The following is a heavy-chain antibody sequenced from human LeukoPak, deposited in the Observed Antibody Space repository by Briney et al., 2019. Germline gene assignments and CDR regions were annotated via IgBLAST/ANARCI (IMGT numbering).Heavy chain of an antibody. CDR3: ARGRGNYYYMDV. CDR1: GGSISSGDYY. Sequence: SETLSLTCTVSGGSISSGDYYWSWIRQPPGKGLEWIGYMYYSGSTYYNPSLKSRVTISVDTSKNQFSLKLSSVTAADTAVYYCARGRGNYYYMDVWGKGTTVTVSS. V-gene: IGHV4-30-4*01. J-gene: IGHJ6*03. D-gene: IGHD3-10*01. CDR2: MYYSGST.